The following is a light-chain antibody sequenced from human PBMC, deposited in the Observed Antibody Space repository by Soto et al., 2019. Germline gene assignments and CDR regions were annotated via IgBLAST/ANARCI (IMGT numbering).Light chain of an antibody. CDR1: SSDVGGYNY. J-gene: IGLJ2*01. Sequence: QSVLTQPASVSGSPGQSITISCTGTSSDVGGYNYVSWNQQHPGKAPKLMIYEVSNRPSGVSNRFSGSKSGNTASLTISGLQAEDEADYYCSSYTSSSTPLFGGGTKLTVL. CDR2: EVS. CDR3: SSYTSSSTPL. V-gene: IGLV2-14*01.